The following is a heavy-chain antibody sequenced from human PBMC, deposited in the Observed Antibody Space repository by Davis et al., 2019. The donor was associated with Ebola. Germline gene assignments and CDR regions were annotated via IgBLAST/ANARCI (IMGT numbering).Heavy chain of an antibody. D-gene: IGHD2-15*01. CDR3: ASPSGLLSYYYGMDV. V-gene: IGHV3-21*01. Sequence: GESLKISCAASGFTVSSNYMSWVRQAPGKGLEWVSSISSSSSYIYYADSVKGRFTISRDNAKNSLYLQMNSRRAEDPAVYYCASPSGLLSYYYGMDVWGQGTTVTVSS. CDR1: GFTVSSNY. CDR2: ISSSSSYI. J-gene: IGHJ6*02.